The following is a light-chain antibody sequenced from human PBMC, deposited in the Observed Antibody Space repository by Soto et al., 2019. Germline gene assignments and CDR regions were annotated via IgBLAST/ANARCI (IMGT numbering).Light chain of an antibody. CDR3: QQSYSTLWT. CDR2: ATS. J-gene: IGKJ1*01. CDR1: QSISSY. Sequence: DIQMTQSPSSLSASVGDRVTITCRASQSISSYLNWYQQKPRKAPKLLIYATSSLQSGVPSRFSGSGSGTDFTLTISSLQPEDFATYYCQQSYSTLWTFGQGTKVDI. V-gene: IGKV1-39*01.